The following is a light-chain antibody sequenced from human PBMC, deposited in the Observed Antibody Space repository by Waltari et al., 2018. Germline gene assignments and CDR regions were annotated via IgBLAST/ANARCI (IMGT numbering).Light chain of an antibody. CDR3: QQYGSSPRT. V-gene: IGKV3-20*01. J-gene: IGKJ2*01. CDR1: QSVSSY. CDR2: GAS. Sequence: ETVLTQSPGTLSLSPGERATLSCRASQSVSSYLAWYQQRPGRAPRLLIYGASSRATAIPDRFSGSESGTDFTLTISRLEPEDFAVYYCQQYGSSPRTFGQGTKLEI.